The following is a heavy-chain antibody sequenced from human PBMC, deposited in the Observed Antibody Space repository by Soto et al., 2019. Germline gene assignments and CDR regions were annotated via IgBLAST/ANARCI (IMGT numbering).Heavy chain of an antibody. J-gene: IGHJ6*02. CDR2: IYYSEST. CDR3: ARGPTIPYYYGMDV. CDR1: GGSISSGDYY. Sequence: SETLSLTCTVSGGSISSGDYYWSWIRQPPGKGLEWIGYIYYSESTYYNPSLKSRVTISVDTSKNQFSLKLSSVTAADTAVYYCARGPTIPYYYGMDVWGQGTTVTVSS. V-gene: IGHV4-30-4*01. D-gene: IGHD3-10*01.